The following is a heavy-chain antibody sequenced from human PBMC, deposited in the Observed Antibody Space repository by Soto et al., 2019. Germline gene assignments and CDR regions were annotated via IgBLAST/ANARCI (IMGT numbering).Heavy chain of an antibody. Sequence: QVQLVESGGGVVQPGRSLRLSCAASGFTFSSYAMHWVRQAPGKGLEWVAVISYDGSNKYYADSVKGRFTISRDSSKNTLFLQMNSLTAEDTAVYYCARRTVVSLFDYWGQGILVTVSS. CDR1: GFTFSSYA. V-gene: IGHV3-30-3*01. J-gene: IGHJ4*02. CDR3: ARRTVVSLFDY. D-gene: IGHD2-15*01. CDR2: ISYDGSNK.